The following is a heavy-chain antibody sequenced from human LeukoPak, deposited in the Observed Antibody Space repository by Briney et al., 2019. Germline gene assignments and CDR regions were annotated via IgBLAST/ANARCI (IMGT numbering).Heavy chain of an antibody. D-gene: IGHD2-2*01. V-gene: IGHV1-46*03. J-gene: IGHJ5*02. CDR1: GYTFTSYY. CDR2: INPSGGST. Sequence: ASVKVSCKASGYTFTSYYMHWVRQAPGQGLEWMGIINPSGGSTSYAQKFQGRVTMTRDMSTSTVYMELSSLRSEDTAVYYCVSTSSRGDWLDPWGQGTLVTVSS. CDR3: VSTSSRGDWLDP.